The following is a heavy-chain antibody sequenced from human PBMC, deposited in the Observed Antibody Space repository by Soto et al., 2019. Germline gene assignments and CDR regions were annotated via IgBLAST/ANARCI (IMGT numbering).Heavy chain of an antibody. CDR1: GYSFTNYW. V-gene: IGHV5-51*01. CDR2: IYPGDSDT. Sequence: PGESLKISCKASGYSFTNYWIGWVRQMPGKGLEWVGIIYPGDSDTRYSPSFQGQVTISVDKSISTAYLQWSSLKASDTAMYYCGRCGGDWFAFEIWGQGTMVTVSS. J-gene: IGHJ3*02. CDR3: GRCGGDWFAFEI. D-gene: IGHD2-21*02.